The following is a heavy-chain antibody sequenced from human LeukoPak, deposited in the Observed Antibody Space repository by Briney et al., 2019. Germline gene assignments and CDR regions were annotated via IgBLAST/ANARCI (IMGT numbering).Heavy chain of an antibody. J-gene: IGHJ4*02. D-gene: IGHD4-17*01. CDR1: GGSFSGNY. Sequence: SETLSLTCAAYGGSFSGNYWSWVRQPPGKGLEWIGEINYRGSTNYNPSLKSRVTISVDTSKNQFSLKVNSVTAADTAVYYCARPIYGDYVHYFDYWGQGTLVTVSS. CDR3: ARPIYGDYVHYFDY. V-gene: IGHV4-34*01. CDR2: INYRGST.